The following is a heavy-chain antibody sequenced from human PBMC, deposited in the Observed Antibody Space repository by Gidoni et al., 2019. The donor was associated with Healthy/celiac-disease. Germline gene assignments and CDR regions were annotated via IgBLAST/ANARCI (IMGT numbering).Heavy chain of an antibody. J-gene: IGHJ3*02. CDR2: INHSGST. D-gene: IGHD1-7*01. Sequence: QVQLQQWGAGLLKPSETLSLTCAVYGGSFSGYYWSWIRQPPGKGLEWIGEINHSGSTNYNPSLKSRVTISADTSKNQFSLKLSSVTAADTAVYYCARGAGELSRYAFDIWGQGTMVTVSS. CDR3: ARGAGELSRYAFDI. V-gene: IGHV4-34*01. CDR1: GGSFSGYY.